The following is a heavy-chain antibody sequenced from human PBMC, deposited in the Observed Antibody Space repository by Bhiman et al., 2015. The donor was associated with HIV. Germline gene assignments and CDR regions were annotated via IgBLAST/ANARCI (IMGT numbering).Heavy chain of an antibody. CDR3: AREAYDTRQWYFDL. J-gene: IGHJ2*01. CDR2: ISWKSGNI. CDR1: GFTFDDYA. D-gene: IGHD3-22*01. Sequence: EVQLVESGGGLVQSGRSLRLSCAASGFTFDDYAMHWVRQAPGKGLEWVSGISWKSGNIGYADSVKGRFTISRDNGKNSLYLQMNSLRVDDTAVYYCAREAYDTRQWYFDLWGRGTLVTVSS. V-gene: IGHV3-9*01.